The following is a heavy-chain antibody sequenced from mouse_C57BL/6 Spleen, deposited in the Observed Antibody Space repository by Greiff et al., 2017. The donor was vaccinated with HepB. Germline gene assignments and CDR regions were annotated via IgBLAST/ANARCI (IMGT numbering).Heavy chain of an antibody. CDR2: IYPRSGNT. D-gene: IGHD2-4*01. V-gene: IGHV1-81*01. CDR3: ARERSYDYDDGAWFAY. CDR1: GYTFTSYG. J-gene: IGHJ3*01. Sequence: QVQLQQSGAELARPGASVKLSCKASGYTFTSYGISWVKQRTGQGLEWNGEIYPRSGNTYYNEKFKGKATLTADKSSSTAYMELRSLTAEDSAVYFCARERSYDYDDGAWFAYWGQGTLVTVSA.